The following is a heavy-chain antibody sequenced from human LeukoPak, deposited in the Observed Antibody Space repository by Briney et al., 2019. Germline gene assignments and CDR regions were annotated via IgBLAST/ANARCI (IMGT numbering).Heavy chain of an antibody. CDR2: IWYDGSND. CDR3: AREADCSGGNCYRGAFDN. J-gene: IGHJ3*02. CDR1: GFSISNNA. D-gene: IGHD2-15*01. V-gene: IGHV3-33*01. Sequence: GGSLRLSCAASGFSISNNAMHWVRQAPGKGLEWVAVIWYDGSNDYYANSVKGRFTISRDNSKNTVYLQMNSMRAEDTAVYYCAREADCSGGNCYRGAFDNWGQGTMITVSS.